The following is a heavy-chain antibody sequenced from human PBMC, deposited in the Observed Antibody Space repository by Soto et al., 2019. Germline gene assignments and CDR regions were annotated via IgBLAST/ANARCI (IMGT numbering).Heavy chain of an antibody. J-gene: IGHJ4*02. CDR3: ARASASSKLRGVVIN. CDR2: IYHSANT. CDR1: GASIITDNW. V-gene: IGHV4-4*02. D-gene: IGHD3-10*01. Sequence: QVQLQESGPGLVKPSGTLSLTCALSGASIITDNWWSWVRQPPGKEMEWIGEIYHSANTNFNPSVKSRVTISVDTSKNQFSLTVSSVTAADTAIYYCARASASSKLRGVVINWGQGTLVTVSS.